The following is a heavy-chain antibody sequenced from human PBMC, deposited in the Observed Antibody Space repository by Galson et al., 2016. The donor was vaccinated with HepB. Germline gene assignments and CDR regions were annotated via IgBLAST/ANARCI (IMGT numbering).Heavy chain of an antibody. CDR2: INQDGSEK. V-gene: IGHV3-7*03. Sequence: SLRLSCAASGFMFSTYWMTWVRQAPGKGLEWVANINQDGSEKYHVDSVKGRFTISRDNSKNTLFLQINSLRADDTAVYFCAKGSDYYDSRSLNYWGQGTPVTVSS. D-gene: IGHD3-22*01. J-gene: IGHJ4*02. CDR1: GFMFSTYW. CDR3: AKGSDYYDSRSLNY.